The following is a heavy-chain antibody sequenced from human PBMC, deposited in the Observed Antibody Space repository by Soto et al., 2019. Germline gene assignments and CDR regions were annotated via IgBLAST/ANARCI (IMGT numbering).Heavy chain of an antibody. J-gene: IGHJ4*02. CDR1: GYTFTSYG. CDR3: ARDAAVGLFDY. D-gene: IGHD1-26*01. V-gene: IGHV1-18*01. Sequence: QVQLVQSGAEVKKPGASWKVSCKASGYTFTSYGISWVHQAPGQGLEWMGWISADNGKTNYAPMLQGRVTMTTDTATSTAYMELRSLRSDDTAVYYCARDAAVGLFDYWGQGTLVTVSS. CDR2: ISADNGKT.